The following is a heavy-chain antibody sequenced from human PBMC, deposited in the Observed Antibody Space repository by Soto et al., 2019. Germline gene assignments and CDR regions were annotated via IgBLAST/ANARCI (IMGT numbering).Heavy chain of an antibody. D-gene: IGHD5-12*01. V-gene: IGHV3-21*01. CDR2: IRSSGDYR. J-gene: IGHJ6*02. CDR3: ASSGGPYDPRSGMDG. CDR1: GITFRGYS. Sequence: GGSLRLSCAASGITFRGYSINWVRQAPGKGLEWVSCIRSSGDYRYYADSVKGRFTISRDNAKKSVYLQMNSLRAEDTAVYYCASSGGPYDPRSGMDGWGQGTTVTVSS.